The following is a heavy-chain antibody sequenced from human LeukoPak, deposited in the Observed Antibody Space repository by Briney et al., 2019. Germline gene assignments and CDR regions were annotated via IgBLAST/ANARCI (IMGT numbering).Heavy chain of an antibody. Sequence: GGSLRLSCAVSGFIFDDYAMHWVRQATGKGLGWVSGINWNSGTIGYADSVKGRFTISRDNAKNSLYLQMNSLRADDMAFYYCARDSFRYCSGAYCSHFEFWGQGTLVSVSS. CDR3: ARDSFRYCSGAYCSHFEF. CDR2: INWNSGTI. J-gene: IGHJ4*02. CDR1: GFIFDDYA. D-gene: IGHD2-15*01. V-gene: IGHV3-9*03.